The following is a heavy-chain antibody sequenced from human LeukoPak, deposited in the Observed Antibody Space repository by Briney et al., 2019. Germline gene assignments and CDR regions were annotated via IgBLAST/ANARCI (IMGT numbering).Heavy chain of an antibody. CDR3: ARGEDYDFWSGYPNTPYYGMDV. CDR2: IYSSGTT. D-gene: IGHD3-3*01. V-gene: IGHV4-4*07. J-gene: IGHJ6*02. Sequence: SETLSLTCTVSGGSTINYFRSWTRQPAGKGLEWIGHIYSSGTTHYNPSLNNRVTISLDTSKSQFSLHLNSVTAADTAVYYCARGEDYDFWSGYPNTPYYGMDVWGQGTTVTVSS. CDR1: GGSTINYF.